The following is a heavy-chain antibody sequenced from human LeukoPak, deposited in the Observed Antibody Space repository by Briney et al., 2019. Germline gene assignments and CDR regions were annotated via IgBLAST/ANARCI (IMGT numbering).Heavy chain of an antibody. Sequence: ASVKVSCKASGGTFSSYAISWVRQAPGQGLEWMGGIIPIFGTANYAQKFQGRVTITTDESTSTAYMELSSLRSEDTAVYYCASGNCSSTSCEDFDYWGQGTLVTVSS. D-gene: IGHD2-2*01. CDR2: IIPIFGTA. CDR1: GGTFSSYA. CDR3: ASGNCSSTSCEDFDY. J-gene: IGHJ4*02. V-gene: IGHV1-69*05.